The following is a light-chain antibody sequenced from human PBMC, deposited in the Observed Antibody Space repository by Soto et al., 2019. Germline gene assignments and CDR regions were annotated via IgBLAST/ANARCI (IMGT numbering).Light chain of an antibody. CDR3: QQSDSTPYT. CDR2: DAS. V-gene: IGKV1-39*01. J-gene: IGKJ2*01. CDR1: QTISTY. Sequence: DIQMTQSPSSLSASVGERVTITCRASQTISTYLNWYQQKPGKAPRLLIYDASSLQSGVPSRFSGSGSGTDFTLTIASLQPEDFSTYYCQQSDSTPYTFGQGTKVEI.